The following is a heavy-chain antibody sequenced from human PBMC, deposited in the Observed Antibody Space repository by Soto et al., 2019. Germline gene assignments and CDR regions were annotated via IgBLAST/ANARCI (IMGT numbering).Heavy chain of an antibody. D-gene: IGHD2-2*02. V-gene: IGHV1-3*01. J-gene: IGHJ4*02. Sequence: ASVKVSCKASGYTFSAYSIHWVRQAPGQRLEWMGSIHAGNGNTKYSQRFQDRVTITRDTSANTAHMDLSSLRSEDTAVYYCAREGRGKKAGYNGLVSLGYWGQGTLVTVSS. CDR3: AREGRGKKAGYNGLVSLGY. CDR2: IHAGNGNT. CDR1: GYTFSAYS.